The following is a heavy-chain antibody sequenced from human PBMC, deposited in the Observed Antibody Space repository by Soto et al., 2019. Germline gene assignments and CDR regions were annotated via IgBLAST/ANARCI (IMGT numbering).Heavy chain of an antibody. CDR1: GGSVNSHA. J-gene: IGHJ3*02. D-gene: IGHD4-17*01. V-gene: IGHV1-69*01. CDR2: IIPMFGTP. CDR3: ARSRNVAEFNDYGGNYHGFDI. Sequence: QVQLEQSGAEVKKAGSSVKVSCKAFGGSVNSHAISWVRQAPGQGLEWMGGIIPMFGTPTYAQRFQAGVTISADESTSTVYLDLSRLRSEDTAMYYCARSRNVAEFNDYGGNYHGFDIWGQGTMVTVSS.